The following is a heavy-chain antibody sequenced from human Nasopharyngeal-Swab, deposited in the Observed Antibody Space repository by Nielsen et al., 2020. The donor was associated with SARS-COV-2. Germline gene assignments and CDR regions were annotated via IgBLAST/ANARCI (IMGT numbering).Heavy chain of an antibody. D-gene: IGHD2-21*02. J-gene: IGHJ3*01. Sequence: GASLKISCAASGFDFWKYAMSWVRPAPGKGLGWVSTVSNNDGSLTFYADSVKGRFTISRDTSKNTVSLQTNILRAEDTAVYYCAKDDFCPSCAFDVWGQGTIVTVSS. CDR1: GFDFWKYA. CDR3: AKDDFCPSCAFDV. CDR2: VSNNDGSLT. V-gene: IGHV3-23*01.